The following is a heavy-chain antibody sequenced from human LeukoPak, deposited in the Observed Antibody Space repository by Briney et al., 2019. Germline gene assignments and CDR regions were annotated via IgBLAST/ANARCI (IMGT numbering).Heavy chain of an antibody. CDR3: ARVPFVVMGDTGNWFDP. J-gene: IGHJ5*02. Sequence: ASVKVSCKASGYTFTNYAMNWVRQAPGQGLEWMGWINTNTGNPTYAQGFTGRFVFSLDASVSTAYLQIRRLKSEDTAVYYCARVPFVVMGDTGNWFDPWGQGTLVTVSS. D-gene: IGHD2-8*01. CDR2: INTNTGNP. V-gene: IGHV7-4-1*01. CDR1: GYTFTNYA.